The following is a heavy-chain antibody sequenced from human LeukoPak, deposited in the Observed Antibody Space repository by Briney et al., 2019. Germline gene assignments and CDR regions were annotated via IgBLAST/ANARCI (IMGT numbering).Heavy chain of an antibody. Sequence: SETLSLTCTVSGGSISSYYWSWIRQPPGKGLEWIGYIYYSGSTNYNPSLKSRVTISVDTSKNQFSLKLSSVTAADTAVYYCAREGYYDSSGYYAIDYWGQGTLVTVSS. V-gene: IGHV4-59*01. J-gene: IGHJ4*02. CDR2: IYYSGST. D-gene: IGHD3-22*01. CDR1: GGSISSYY. CDR3: AREGYYDSSGYYAIDY.